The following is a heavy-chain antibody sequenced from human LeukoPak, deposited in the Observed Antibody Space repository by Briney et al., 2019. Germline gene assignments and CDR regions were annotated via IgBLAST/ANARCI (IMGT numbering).Heavy chain of an antibody. CDR1: GYTFTSND. V-gene: IGHV1-8*01. CDR2: MNPNSGNT. CDR3: ARARGSGWRVFDY. D-gene: IGHD6-19*01. Sequence: EASVKVSCKASGYTFTSNDINWVRQGTGQGLEWMGWMNPNSGNTNYAQKFQGRVTMTRNTSISTAYVELSSLRFEDTAVYFCARARGSGWRVFDYWGQGTLVTVSS. J-gene: IGHJ4*02.